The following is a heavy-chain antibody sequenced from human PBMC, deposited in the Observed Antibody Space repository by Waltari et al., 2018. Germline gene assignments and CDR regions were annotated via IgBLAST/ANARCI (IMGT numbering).Heavy chain of an antibody. V-gene: IGHV4-39*01. CDR3: ARLYGDNYADFDY. Sequence: QLQLQESGPGLVKPSETLSLTCTVSGGSISSSSYYWGWIRQPPGKGLEWIGSIYYSVGTHCTPSLKSRVTIFVDTAKNQFSLKLSSVTAADTAVYYCARLYGDNYADFDYWGQGTLVTVSS. J-gene: IGHJ4*02. CDR2: IYYSVGT. D-gene: IGHD4-17*01. CDR1: GGSISSSSYY.